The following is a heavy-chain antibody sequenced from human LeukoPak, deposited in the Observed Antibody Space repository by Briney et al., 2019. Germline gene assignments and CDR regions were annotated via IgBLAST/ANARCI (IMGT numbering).Heavy chain of an antibody. Sequence: PSETLSLTCTVSGGSISSSSYYWGWIRQPPGKGLEWIGSIYYSGSTYYNPSLKSRVTISVDTSKNQFSLKLNSVTAADTAVYYCARRTNGGHDYWGQGTLVTVSS. D-gene: IGHD2-8*01. J-gene: IGHJ4*02. V-gene: IGHV4-39*01. CDR2: IYYSGST. CDR3: ARRTNGGHDY. CDR1: GGSISSSSYY.